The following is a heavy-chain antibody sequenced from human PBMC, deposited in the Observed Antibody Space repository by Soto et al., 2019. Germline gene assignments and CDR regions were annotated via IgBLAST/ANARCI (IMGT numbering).Heavy chain of an antibody. J-gene: IGHJ4*02. D-gene: IGHD4-17*01. Sequence: HGESLKISCKGSGYSFTSYWIGWVRQMPGKGLEWMGIIYPGDSDTRYSPSFQGQVTISADKSISTAYLQWSSLKASDTAMYYCARQGPTPHRYGDYADFDYWGQGTLVTVSS. CDR1: GYSFTSYW. CDR2: IYPGDSDT. CDR3: ARQGPTPHRYGDYADFDY. V-gene: IGHV5-51*01.